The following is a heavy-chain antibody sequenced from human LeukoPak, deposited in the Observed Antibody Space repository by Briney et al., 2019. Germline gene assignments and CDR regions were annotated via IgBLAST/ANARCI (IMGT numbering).Heavy chain of an antibody. D-gene: IGHD3-10*01. Sequence: GESLKISCKGSGYSFTSYWIGWVRQMPGKGLEWMGIVYPGDSDTRYSPFFQGQVTISADKSISTAYLQWSSLKASDTAMYYCARHQSALLWFGENWGQGTLVTVSS. CDR1: GYSFTSYW. CDR2: VYPGDSDT. CDR3: ARHQSALLWFGEN. V-gene: IGHV5-51*01. J-gene: IGHJ1*01.